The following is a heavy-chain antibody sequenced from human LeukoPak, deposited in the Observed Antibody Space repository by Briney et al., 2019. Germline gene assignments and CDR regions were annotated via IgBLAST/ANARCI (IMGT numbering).Heavy chain of an antibody. J-gene: IGHJ4*02. CDR1: GGTFSSYA. V-gene: IGHV1-69*13. CDR2: IIPIFGTA. Sequence: GASVKVSCKASGGTFSSYAISWVRQAPGQGLEWMGGIIPIFGTANYAQKFQGRVTITADESTSTAYMELSSLRSEDTAVYYCARDPQSNARDYYYGSGSRGLDYWGQGTLVTVSS. CDR3: ARDPQSNARDYYYGSGSRGLDY. D-gene: IGHD3-10*01.